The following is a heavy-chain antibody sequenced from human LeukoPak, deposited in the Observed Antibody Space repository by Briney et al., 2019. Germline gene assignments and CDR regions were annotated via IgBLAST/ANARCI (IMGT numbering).Heavy chain of an antibody. Sequence: PSETLSLTCTVSGYSISSGYYWGWIRQPPGKGLEWIGSIYHSGSTYYNPSLKSRVTISVDTSKNQFSLKLSSVTAADTAVYYCARGAYYYGSGSYYTNWGQGTLVTVSS. V-gene: IGHV4-38-2*02. D-gene: IGHD3-10*01. J-gene: IGHJ4*02. CDR2: IYHSGST. CDR1: GYSISSGYY. CDR3: ARGAYYYGSGSYYTN.